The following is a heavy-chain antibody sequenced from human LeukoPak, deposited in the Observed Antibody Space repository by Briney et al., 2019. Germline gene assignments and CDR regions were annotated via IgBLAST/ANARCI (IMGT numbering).Heavy chain of an antibody. Sequence: ASVKVSCKASGYTFTTYYIQWVRQAPGQRLEWLGIINPTTGSTTYAQKFQGRVTMTRDMSTGTVYMEVSSLRSEDTAVYYCARDPGLTTDYYHMDVWGKGTTVTVSS. CDR3: ARDPGLTTDYYHMDV. J-gene: IGHJ6*03. CDR1: GYTFTTYY. CDR2: INPTTGST. V-gene: IGHV1-46*01. D-gene: IGHD1-1*01.